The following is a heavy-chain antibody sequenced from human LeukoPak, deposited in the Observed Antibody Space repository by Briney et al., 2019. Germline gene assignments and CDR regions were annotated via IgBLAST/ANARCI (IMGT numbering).Heavy chain of an antibody. J-gene: IGHJ4*02. CDR1: GFTFSSYE. D-gene: IGHD5-18*01. Sequence: PGGSLRLSCAASGFTFSSYEMNWVRQAPGKGLEWVSYISSSGSTIYYADSVKGRFTISRDNAKNSLYLQMNSLRAEDTAVYYCARVEGYSFGSVSSYYWGQGTLVTVSS. CDR3: ARVEGYSFGSVSSYY. V-gene: IGHV3-48*03. CDR2: ISSSGSTI.